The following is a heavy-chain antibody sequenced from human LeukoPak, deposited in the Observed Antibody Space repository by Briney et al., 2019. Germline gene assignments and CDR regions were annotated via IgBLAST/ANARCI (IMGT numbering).Heavy chain of an antibody. V-gene: IGHV3-33*08. Sequence: GGSLRLSCAASGFTFSTYAMNWVRQAPGKGLEWVAVIWYDGGNKYYADSVNGRFTISRDNSKNTLYLQMNSLRAEDTAVYYCARPRGSGSYSYFDSWGQGTLVTVSS. CDR1: GFTFSTYA. CDR3: ARPRGSGSYSYFDS. D-gene: IGHD3-10*01. J-gene: IGHJ4*02. CDR2: IWYDGGNK.